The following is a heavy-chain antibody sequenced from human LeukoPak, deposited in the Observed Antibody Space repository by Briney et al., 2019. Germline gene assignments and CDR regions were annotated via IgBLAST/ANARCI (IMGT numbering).Heavy chain of an antibody. Sequence: SETLSLTCTVSGGSISSYYWSWIRQPPGKGLEWIGYIYYSGSTNYNPSLKSRVTISVDTSKNQFSLKLSSVTAADTAVYYCARDSTNCGGDCYYAFDIWGQGTMVTVSS. CDR3: ARDSTNCGGDCYYAFDI. CDR1: GGSISSYY. CDR2: IYYSGST. J-gene: IGHJ3*02. V-gene: IGHV4-59*01. D-gene: IGHD2-21*02.